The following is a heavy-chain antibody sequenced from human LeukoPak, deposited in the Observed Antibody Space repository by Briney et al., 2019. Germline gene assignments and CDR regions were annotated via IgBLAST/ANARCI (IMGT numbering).Heavy chain of an antibody. D-gene: IGHD1-26*01. CDR3: ARALGAADAFDI. Sequence: ASVKVSCKASGGTFSSYAISWVRQAPGQGLEWMGGIIPIFGTANYAQKFQGRVTITTDESTSTAYMELSSLRSEDTAVYYCARALGAADAFDIWGQGTMVTVSS. CDR2: IIPIFGTA. CDR1: GGTFSSYA. V-gene: IGHV1-69*05. J-gene: IGHJ3*02.